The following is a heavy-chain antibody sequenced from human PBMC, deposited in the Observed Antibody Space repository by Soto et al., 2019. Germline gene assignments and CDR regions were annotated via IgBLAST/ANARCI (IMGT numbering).Heavy chain of an antibody. CDR3: ARCSGGSCLGSSFDP. J-gene: IGHJ5*02. Sequence: QLQLQESGSGLVKPSQTLSLTCAVSGGSISSGGYSWSWIRQPPGKGLEWIGYIYHSGSTYYNPSLKSRVTISVDRSKNQFSLKLSSVTAADTAVYYCARCSGGSCLGSSFDPWGQGTLVTVSS. V-gene: IGHV4-30-2*01. CDR1: GGSISSGGYS. CDR2: IYHSGST. D-gene: IGHD2-15*01.